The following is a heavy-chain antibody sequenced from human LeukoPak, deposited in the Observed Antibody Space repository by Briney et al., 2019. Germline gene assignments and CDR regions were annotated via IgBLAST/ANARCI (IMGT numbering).Heavy chain of an antibody. CDR1: GGSISSGGYS. D-gene: IGHD6-13*01. V-gene: IGHV4-30-2*01. Sequence: PSETLSLTCAVSGGSISSGGYSWSWIRQPPGKGLEWIGYIYHSGSTYYNPSLKSRVTISVDRSKNQFSLKLSSVTAADAAVYYCARGGSSSWYYYYYYGMDVWGQGTTVTVSS. J-gene: IGHJ6*02. CDR3: ARGGSSSWYYYYYYGMDV. CDR2: IYHSGST.